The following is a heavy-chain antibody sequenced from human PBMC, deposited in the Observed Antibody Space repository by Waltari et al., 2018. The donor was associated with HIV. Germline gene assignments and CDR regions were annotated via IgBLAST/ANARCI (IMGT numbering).Heavy chain of an antibody. CDR3: ARHLQYSSGWQNWFDP. J-gene: IGHJ5*02. CDR1: GYSFTSYL. CDR2: IYPGESDT. Sequence: EVQLVHSGAEVKKPGESLKISCKGSGYSFTSYLIGWVRQMPGKGLEWMGIIYPGESDTRYSPSFQGQVTISADKSISTAYLQWSSLKASDTAMYYCARHLQYSSGWQNWFDPWGQGTLVTVSS. V-gene: IGHV5-51*01. D-gene: IGHD6-19*01.